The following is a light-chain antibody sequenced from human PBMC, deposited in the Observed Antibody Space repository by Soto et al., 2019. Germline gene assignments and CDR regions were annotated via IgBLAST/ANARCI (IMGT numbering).Light chain of an antibody. Sequence: EIVLTQSPGTLSLSPGERATLPCRASQSVSRNYLAWYQQRPGQAPRLLIYDAFNRATGIPDRFSGRGSGTDFTLTISRLEPEDFAVYYCQQYGDSPRTFGQGTKVEIK. V-gene: IGKV3-20*01. CDR1: QSVSRNY. CDR2: DAF. CDR3: QQYGDSPRT. J-gene: IGKJ1*01.